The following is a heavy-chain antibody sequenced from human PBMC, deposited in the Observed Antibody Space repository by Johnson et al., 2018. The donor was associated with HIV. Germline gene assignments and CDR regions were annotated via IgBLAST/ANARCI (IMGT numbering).Heavy chain of an antibody. J-gene: IGHJ3*01. CDR2: ISYDGSNK. CDR1: GFTFSSYA. CDR3: AKDDNLGVWYSDAFDV. D-gene: IGHD6-19*01. V-gene: IGHV3-30*04. Sequence: QEKLVESGGGVVQPGRSLRLSCAASGFTFSSYAMHWVRQAPGKGLEWVAVISYDGSNKYYADSVKGRFTMSRDNSKSTLNLQMNSLRAEDTAIYYCAKDDNLGVWYSDAFDVWGQGTVVTVSS.